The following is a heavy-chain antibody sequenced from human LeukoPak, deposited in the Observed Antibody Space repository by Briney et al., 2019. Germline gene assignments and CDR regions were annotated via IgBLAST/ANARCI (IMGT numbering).Heavy chain of an antibody. V-gene: IGHV4-34*01. CDR1: GGSFSGYY. D-gene: IGHD5-18*01. CDR2: INHSGST. J-gene: IGHJ4*02. CDR3: ARGYSYIDY. Sequence: SETLSLTCAVYGGSFSGYYWSWIRQPPGKGLEWIGEINHSGSTNYNPSLKSRVTISVDTSKNQFSLKLSSVTAADTAVYYCARGYSYIDYWGQGTLVTVSS.